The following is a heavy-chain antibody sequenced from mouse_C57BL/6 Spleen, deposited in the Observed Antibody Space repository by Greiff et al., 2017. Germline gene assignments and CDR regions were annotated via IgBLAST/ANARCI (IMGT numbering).Heavy chain of an antibody. CDR2: FYPGSGSI. Sequence: QVQLKESGAELVKPGASVKLSCKASGYTFTEYTIHWVNQRSGQGLAWIGWFYPGSGSIKYNEKFKDQATLTSDKSSSTFYMEHRRLTCEDSADYFCARHEYLTGTVYYFDYWGQGTTLTVSS. CDR1: GYTFTEYT. V-gene: IGHV1-62-2*01. CDR3: ARHEYLTGTVYYFDY. J-gene: IGHJ2*01. D-gene: IGHD4-1*01.